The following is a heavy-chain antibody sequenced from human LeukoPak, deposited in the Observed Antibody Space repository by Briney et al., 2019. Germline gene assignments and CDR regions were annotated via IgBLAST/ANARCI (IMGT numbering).Heavy chain of an antibody. CDR2: IIPILGIA. CDR3: ATSTVAQNYYYYGMDV. J-gene: IGHJ6*02. CDR1: GGTFSSYA. Sequence: SVKVSCKASGGTFSSYAISWVRQAPGQGLEWMGRIIPILGIANYAQKFQGRVTITADKSTSTAYMELSSLRSEDTAVYYCATSTVAQNYYYYGMDVWGQGTTVTVSS. D-gene: IGHD4-11*01. V-gene: IGHV1-69*04.